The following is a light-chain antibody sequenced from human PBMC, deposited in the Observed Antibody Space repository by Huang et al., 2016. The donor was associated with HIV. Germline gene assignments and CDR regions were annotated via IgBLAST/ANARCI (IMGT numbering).Light chain of an antibody. CDR3: QQYYASPQT. CDR1: QRVFSTSTNKYY. V-gene: IGKV4-1*01. J-gene: IGKJ1*01. Sequence: DIVMAQSPVSLAVSLGERATLTCRSSQRVFSTSTNKYYFAWFQQKPGQPPKLLLFGTSKREVGVPYRLRGSGSGTHFTLTSANLEADEAAIYYGQQYYASPQTFGQGTRV. CDR2: GTS.